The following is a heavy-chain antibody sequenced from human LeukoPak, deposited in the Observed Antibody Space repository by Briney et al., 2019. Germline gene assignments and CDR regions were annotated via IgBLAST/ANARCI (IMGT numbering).Heavy chain of an antibody. CDR2: INHSGST. V-gene: IGHV4-34*01. CDR1: GGSISSYY. Sequence: PSETLSLTCTVSGGSISSYYWSWIRQPPGKGLEWIGEINHSGSTNYNPSLKSRVTISVDTSKNQFSLKLSSVTAADTAVYYCARGRGDFQHWGQGTLVTVSS. J-gene: IGHJ1*01. D-gene: IGHD3-16*01. CDR3: ARGRGDFQH.